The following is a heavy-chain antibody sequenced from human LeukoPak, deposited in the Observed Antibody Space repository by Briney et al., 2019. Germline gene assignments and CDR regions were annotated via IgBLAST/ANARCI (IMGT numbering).Heavy chain of an antibody. V-gene: IGHV1-2*06. Sequence: ASVTVSCKASGYTFTVYYMHWVRQAPGQGLEWMGRINPSSGGTNYAQKFQGRVTMTRGTSISTAYMELSRLRSDDTAVYYCARDKHCSSTSCFLRNWFDPWGQGTLVTVSS. CDR1: GYTFTVYY. D-gene: IGHD2-2*01. CDR3: ARDKHCSSTSCFLRNWFDP. CDR2: INPSSGGT. J-gene: IGHJ5*02.